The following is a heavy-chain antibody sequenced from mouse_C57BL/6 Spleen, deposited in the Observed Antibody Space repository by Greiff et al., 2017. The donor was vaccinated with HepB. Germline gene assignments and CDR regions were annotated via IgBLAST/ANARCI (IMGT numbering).Heavy chain of an antibody. D-gene: IGHD4-1*01. Sequence: EVQLQQSGPELVKPGASVKMSCKASGYTFTDYNMHWVKQSHGKSLEWIGYINPNNGGTSYNQKFKGKATLTVNKSSSTAYLELRSLTSEDSAVYYCASPLTGTYCFDYWGQGTTLTVSS. V-gene: IGHV1-22*01. CDR2: INPNNGGT. J-gene: IGHJ2*01. CDR3: ASPLTGTYCFDY. CDR1: GYTFTDYN.